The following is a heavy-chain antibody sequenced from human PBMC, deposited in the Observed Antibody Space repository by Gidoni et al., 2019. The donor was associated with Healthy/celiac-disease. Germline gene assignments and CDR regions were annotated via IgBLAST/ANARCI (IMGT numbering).Heavy chain of an antibody. J-gene: IGHJ4*02. CDR3: AREAMTTVTFRYFDY. CDR1: GGSISSGGYY. D-gene: IGHD4-17*01. Sequence: QVQLQESGPGLVKPSQTLSLTCTVSGGSISSGGYYWSWIRQHPGKGLEWIGYIYYSGSTYYNPSLKSRVTISVDTSKNQFSLKLSSVTAADTAVYYCAREAMTTVTFRYFDYWGQGTLVTVSS. CDR2: IYYSGST. V-gene: IGHV4-31*03.